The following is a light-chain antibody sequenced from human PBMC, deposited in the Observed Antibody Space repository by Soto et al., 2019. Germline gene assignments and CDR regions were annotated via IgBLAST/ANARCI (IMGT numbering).Light chain of an antibody. Sequence: DIQMTQSPSSLSASVGDRVTITCRASENIGKYLNWYQQKQGKAPKIVIYGASSLQSGVPSRFSGSGSGTDFTLTISSLQPEDFAIYYCQQSFSNHARTVGGGTKVDSK. CDR3: QQSFSNHART. J-gene: IGKJ4*01. CDR2: GAS. V-gene: IGKV1-39*01. CDR1: ENIGKY.